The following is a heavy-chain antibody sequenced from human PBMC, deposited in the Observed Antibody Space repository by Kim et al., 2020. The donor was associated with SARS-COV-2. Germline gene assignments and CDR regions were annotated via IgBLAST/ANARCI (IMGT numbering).Heavy chain of an antibody. CDR1: GYTFTSYD. J-gene: IGHJ3*02. CDR3: ARGVRISYCSSTSCYAPGLGAFDI. V-gene: IGHV1-8*01. D-gene: IGHD2-2*01. CDR2: MNPNSGNT. Sequence: ASVKVSCKASGYTFTSYDINWVRQATGQGLEWMGWMNPNSGNTGYAQKFQGRVTMTRNTSISTAYMELSSLRSEDTAVYYCARGVRISYCSSTSCYAPGLGAFDIWGQGTMVTVSS.